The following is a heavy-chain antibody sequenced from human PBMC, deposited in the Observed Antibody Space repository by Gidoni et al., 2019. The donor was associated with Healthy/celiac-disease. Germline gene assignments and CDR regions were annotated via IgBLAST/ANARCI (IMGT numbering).Heavy chain of an antibody. Sequence: QITLKESGPTLVKPTQTLTLTCTFSGFSLSTSGVGVGWIRQPPGKALEWLALIYWNDDKRYSPSLKSRLTITKDTSKNQVVLTMTNMDPVDTATYYCAHEISMVRVEPPLFDYWGQGTLVTVSS. V-gene: IGHV2-5*01. CDR3: AHEISMVRVEPPLFDY. CDR1: GFSLSTSGVG. J-gene: IGHJ4*02. D-gene: IGHD3-10*01. CDR2: IYWNDDK.